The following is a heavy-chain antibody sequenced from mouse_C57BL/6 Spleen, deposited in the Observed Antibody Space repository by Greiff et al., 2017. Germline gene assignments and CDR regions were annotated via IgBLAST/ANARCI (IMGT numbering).Heavy chain of an antibody. CDR1: GYTFTSYW. D-gene: IGHD1-1*01. CDR3: ARGGSYYGNY. CDR2: IDPSDSYT. J-gene: IGHJ4*01. V-gene: IGHV1-59*01. Sequence: VQLQQPGAELVRPGTSVKLSCKASGYTFTSYWMHWVKQRPGQGLEWIGVIDPSDSYTNYNQKFKGKATLTVDTSSSTAYMQLSSLTSEDSAVYYCARGGSYYGNYWGQGTSVTVSS.